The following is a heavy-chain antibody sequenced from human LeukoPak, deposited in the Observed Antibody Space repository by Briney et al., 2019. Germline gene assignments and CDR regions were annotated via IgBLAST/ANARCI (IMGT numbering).Heavy chain of an antibody. CDR1: GFTFSSYG. CDR3: AKDASATFDY. V-gene: IGHV3-30*18. D-gene: IGHD6-25*01. CDR2: ISYDGSNK. Sequence: GGSLRLPCAASGFTFSSYGMHWVRQAPGKGLEWVAVISYDGSNKYYADSVKGRFTISRDNSKNTLYLQMNSLRAEDTAVYYCAKDASATFDYWGQGTLVTVSS. J-gene: IGHJ4*02.